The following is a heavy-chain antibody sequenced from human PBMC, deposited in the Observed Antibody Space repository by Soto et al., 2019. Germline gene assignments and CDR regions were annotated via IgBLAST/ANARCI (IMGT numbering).Heavy chain of an antibody. CDR1: GYSFANSW. D-gene: IGHD5-18*01. Sequence: ESLKISCQGSGYSFANSWIGWVRQMPGKGLEWMGIIYPGDSDTRYSPSFQGQVTISADKSISTAYLQWSSLKASDSAIYYCARHVDTAMITANFDSWGQGTLVTVSS. J-gene: IGHJ4*02. CDR2: IYPGDSDT. V-gene: IGHV5-51*01. CDR3: ARHVDTAMITANFDS.